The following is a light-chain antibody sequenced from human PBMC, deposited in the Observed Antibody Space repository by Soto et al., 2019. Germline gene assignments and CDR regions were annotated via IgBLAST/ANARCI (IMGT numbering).Light chain of an antibody. Sequence: EIVLTQSPGTLPLSPGERATLSCRASQSVSSSYLAWYQQKPGQAPRLLIYGASSRATGIPDRFSGSGSGTEFTLTISSLQSEDFAVYYCQHYNNWPPWTFGQGTKVDIK. V-gene: IGKV3-20*01. CDR2: GAS. J-gene: IGKJ1*01. CDR3: QHYNNWPPWT. CDR1: QSVSSSY.